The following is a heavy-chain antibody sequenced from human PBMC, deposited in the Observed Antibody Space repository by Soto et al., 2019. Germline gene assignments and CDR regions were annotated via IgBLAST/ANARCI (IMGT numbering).Heavy chain of an antibody. CDR2: IYYSGST. CDR1: GGSISSYY. D-gene: IGHD6-19*01. J-gene: IGHJ6*02. V-gene: IGHV4-59*01. CDR3: ARDNIIAVAGPYYYYGMDV. Sequence: ETLSLTCTVSGGSISSYYWSWIRQPPGKGLEWIGYIYYSGSTNYNPSLKSRVTISVDTSKNQFSLKLSSVTAADTAVYYCARDNIIAVAGPYYYYGMDVWGQGTTVTVSS.